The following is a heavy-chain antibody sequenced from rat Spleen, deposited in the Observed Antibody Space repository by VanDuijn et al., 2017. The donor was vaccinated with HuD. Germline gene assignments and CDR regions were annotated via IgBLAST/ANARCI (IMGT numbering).Heavy chain of an antibody. D-gene: IGHD1-12*02. CDR2: VSYDGSST. Sequence: EVQLVESGGGLVQPGRSLKLSCAASGFTFNDFYMAWVRQAPTKGLEWVASVSYDGSSTYYRDSVKGRFTISRDNAKNTLYLQMDSLRSEDTATYYCARAYYDGTYYWGQGVMVTVSS. J-gene: IGHJ2*01. V-gene: IGHV5-7*01. CDR1: GFTFNDFY. CDR3: ARAYYDGTYY.